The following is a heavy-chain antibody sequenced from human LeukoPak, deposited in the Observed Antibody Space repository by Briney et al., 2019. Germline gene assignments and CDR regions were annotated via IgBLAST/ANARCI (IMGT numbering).Heavy chain of an antibody. V-gene: IGHV5-51*01. CDR1: GYSFTSYW. CDR3: ARKGTSGSYGSSGCYYYMDV. D-gene: IGHD1-26*01. J-gene: IGHJ6*03. Sequence: GESLKISCKGSGYSFTSYWIGWVRQMPGKGLEWMGIIYPGDSDTRYSPSFQGQVTISADKSISTAYLQWSSLKASDTAMYYCARKGTSGSYGSSGCYYYMDVWGKGTTVTVSS. CDR2: IYPGDSDT.